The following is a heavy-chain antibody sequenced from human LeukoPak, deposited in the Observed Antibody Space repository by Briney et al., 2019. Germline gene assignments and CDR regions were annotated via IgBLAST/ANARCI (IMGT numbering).Heavy chain of an antibody. CDR1: GGSIRSSSNY. V-gene: IGHV4-39*01. CDR3: ARHVRQWLLKIRDWFDP. Sequence: SETLSLTGPVSGGSIRSSSNYWGWIRKSPGKGLGWIWRIYYSGSTYYNPSLKSRVTISADTSKNQFSLKLSSVTAADTAVYYCARHVRQWLLKIRDWFDPWGQGTLVTVSS. J-gene: IGHJ5*02. CDR2: IYYSGST. D-gene: IGHD3-22*01.